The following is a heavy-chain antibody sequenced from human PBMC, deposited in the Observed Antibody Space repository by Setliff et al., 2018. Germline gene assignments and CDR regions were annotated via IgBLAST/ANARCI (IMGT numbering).Heavy chain of an antibody. CDR1: GYTFTSYA. D-gene: IGHD6-19*01. CDR3: ARARRGIAVADLVDY. CDR2: IIPIFGTA. Sequence: GASVKVSCKASGYTFTSYAISWVRQAPGQGLEWMGGIIPIFGTANYAQKFQGRVTITADESTSTAYMELSSLRSEDTAVYYCARARRGIAVADLVDYWARERWSPSPQ. J-gene: IGHJ4*02. V-gene: IGHV1-69*13.